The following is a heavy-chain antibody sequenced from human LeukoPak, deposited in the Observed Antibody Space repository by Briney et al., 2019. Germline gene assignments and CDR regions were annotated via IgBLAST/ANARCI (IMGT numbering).Heavy chain of an antibody. CDR1: GYTFTSYD. CDR2: MNPNSGNT. V-gene: IGHV1-8*01. D-gene: IGHD6-19*01. Sequence: GASVKVSCKASGYTFTSYDINWVRQATGQGLEWMGWMNPNSGNTGYAQKFQGRVTMTRNTSISTAYMELSSLRSEDTAVYYCARGPTEPGIAVAGIGDYWGQGTLVTVSS. CDR3: ARGPTEPGIAVAGIGDY. J-gene: IGHJ4*02.